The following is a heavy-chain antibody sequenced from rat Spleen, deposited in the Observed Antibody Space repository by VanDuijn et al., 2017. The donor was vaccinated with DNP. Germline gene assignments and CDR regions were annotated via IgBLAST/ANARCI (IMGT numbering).Heavy chain of an antibody. D-gene: IGHD1-2*01. CDR3: TRHRTIEAIFDY. V-gene: IGHV5S13*01. CDR2: ISTGGGNT. CDR1: GFTFSNSG. J-gene: IGHJ2*01. Sequence: EVQLVETGGGLVQPERSLKLSCTASGFTFSNSGMAWVRQAPTKGLEWVASISTGGGNTYYRDSVKGRFTISRDNAKNTQYLQMDSLRSEDTATYYCTRHRTIEAIFDYWGQGVMGTVSS.